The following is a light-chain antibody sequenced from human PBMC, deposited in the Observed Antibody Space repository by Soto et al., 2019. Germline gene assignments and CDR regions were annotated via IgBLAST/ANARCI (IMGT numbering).Light chain of an antibody. J-gene: IGKJ4*01. Sequence: DIVLIQSPATLSLSPGESATLSCRASQNVGTYLAWYQHKPGQTPRLLIYDASKRATGIPAKFSGSGSGTDFTLTISTLEPEDFAVSYCQQRSNWPPTFGGGTQVDIK. CDR2: DAS. CDR1: QNVGTY. V-gene: IGKV3-11*01. CDR3: QQRSNWPPT.